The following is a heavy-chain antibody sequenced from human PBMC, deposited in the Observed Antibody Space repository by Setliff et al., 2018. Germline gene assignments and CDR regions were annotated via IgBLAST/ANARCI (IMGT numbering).Heavy chain of an antibody. CDR3: ARGFLRYDSGTYYTY. CDR2: INHSGGT. J-gene: IGHJ4*02. D-gene: IGHD3-10*01. Sequence: SETLSLTCAVQGGPFSGYYWSWIRQPPGKGLESVGDINHSGGTNYNPSLKSRVTVSIDTSKNHFSLKLSSVTAADTAVYYCARGFLRYDSGTYYTYWGQGTLVTVSS. V-gene: IGHV4-34*01. CDR1: GGPFSGYY.